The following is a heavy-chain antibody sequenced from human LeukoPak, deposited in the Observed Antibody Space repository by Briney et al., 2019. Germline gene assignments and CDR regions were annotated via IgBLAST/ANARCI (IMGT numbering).Heavy chain of an antibody. D-gene: IGHD3-22*01. V-gene: IGHV4-38-2*01. Sequence: SETLSLTCAVSGYSISSGYYCGWIRQPPGKGLYWIGRIYHSGSTYYNPSLKSRVTISVDTSKNQFSLKLSSVTAADTAVYYCARRLGYYYDSSGPPDYWGQGTLVTVSS. CDR1: GYSISSGYY. CDR2: IYHSGST. J-gene: IGHJ4*02. CDR3: ARRLGYYYDSSGPPDY.